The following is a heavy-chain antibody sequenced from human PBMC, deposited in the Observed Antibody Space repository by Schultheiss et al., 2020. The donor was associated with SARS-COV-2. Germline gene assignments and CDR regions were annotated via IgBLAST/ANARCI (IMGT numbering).Heavy chain of an antibody. Sequence: GGSLRLSCAASGFTFSSYSMNWVRQAPGKGLEWVANIKQDGSEKYYVDSVKGRFTISRDNSKNTLYLQMNSLRAEDTAVYYCARDLAAAGTWRVYSNYYYYGMDVWGQGTTVTVSS. J-gene: IGHJ6*02. D-gene: IGHD6-13*01. V-gene: IGHV3-7*01. CDR1: GFTFSSYS. CDR2: IKQDGSEK. CDR3: ARDLAAAGTWRVYSNYYYYGMDV.